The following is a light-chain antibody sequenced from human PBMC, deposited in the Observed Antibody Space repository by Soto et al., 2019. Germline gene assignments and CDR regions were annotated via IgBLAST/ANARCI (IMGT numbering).Light chain of an antibody. CDR1: QGISSF. CDR2: GPS. Sequence: IQLTQSPSSLSASVGDRVTITCRSSQGISSFLAWHQQQPGKAPTLLIYGPSTLQSGEPSRCSGSASATYFTLTIGSLAPEDFATYYFQQLNSFPLPFGPGTKVDIK. CDR3: QQLNSFPLP. J-gene: IGKJ3*01. V-gene: IGKV1-9*01.